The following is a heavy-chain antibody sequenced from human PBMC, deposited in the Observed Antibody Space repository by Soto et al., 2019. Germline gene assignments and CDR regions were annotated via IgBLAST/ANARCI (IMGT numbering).Heavy chain of an antibody. CDR1: GFTFSSYW. Sequence: GGSLRLSCAASGFTFSSYWMHWVRQAPGKGLVWVSRINSDGSSTSYADSVKGRFTISRDNAKNTLYLQMNSLRAEDTAVYYCAIRASYYDSSGYFDYWGQGILVTVSS. CDR3: AIRASYYDSSGYFDY. V-gene: IGHV3-74*01. J-gene: IGHJ4*02. D-gene: IGHD3-22*01. CDR2: INSDGSST.